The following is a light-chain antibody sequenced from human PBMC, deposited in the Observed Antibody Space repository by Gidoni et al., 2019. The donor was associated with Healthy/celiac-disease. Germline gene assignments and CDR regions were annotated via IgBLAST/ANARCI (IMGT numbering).Light chain of an antibody. Sequence: QYALTKPAAGSGAPGQSITISGAGTSSDVGGYNYVSWDQQHPGKAPKLIIYDVSNRPSGVSNLFSGSKSGNTASLTISGLQAEDEAAYYCSSYTSSSTYVFGTGTKVTVL. J-gene: IGLJ1*01. CDR3: SSYTSSSTYV. V-gene: IGLV2-14*01. CDR1: SSDVGGYNY. CDR2: DVS.